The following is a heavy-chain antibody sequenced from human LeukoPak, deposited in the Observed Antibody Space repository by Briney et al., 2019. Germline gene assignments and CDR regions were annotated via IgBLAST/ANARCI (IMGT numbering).Heavy chain of an antibody. Sequence: GESLKISCKGSGYRFNAYWIAWVRQMPGKGLEWMGIVYPGDSETSYRPSFQGQVTMSADKSIYTAYLQWSTLKASDTAMYYCASASDSSGYLFSWGQGALVTVSS. V-gene: IGHV5-51*01. D-gene: IGHD3-22*01. J-gene: IGHJ4*02. CDR3: ASASDSSGYLFS. CDR2: VYPGDSET. CDR1: GYRFNAYW.